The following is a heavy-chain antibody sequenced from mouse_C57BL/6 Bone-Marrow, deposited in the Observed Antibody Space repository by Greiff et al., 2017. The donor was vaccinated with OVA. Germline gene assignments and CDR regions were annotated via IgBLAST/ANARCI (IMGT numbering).Heavy chain of an antibody. CDR2: IDPENGDT. J-gene: IGHJ3*01. Sequence: SGAELVRPGASVKLSCTASGFNIKDDYMHWVKQRPEQGLEWIGWIDPENGDTEYASKFQGKATITADTSSNTAYLQLSSLTSEDTAVYYCTTDYYDYEGFAYWGQGTLVTVSA. V-gene: IGHV14-4*01. D-gene: IGHD2-4*01. CDR1: GFNIKDDY. CDR3: TTDYYDYEGFAY.